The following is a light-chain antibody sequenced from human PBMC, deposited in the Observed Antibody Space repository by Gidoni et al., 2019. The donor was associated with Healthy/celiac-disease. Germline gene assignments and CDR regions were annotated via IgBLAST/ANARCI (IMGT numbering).Light chain of an antibody. Sequence: DIQLTQSPSFLSASVGDRVTISCRASQGISRYLAWYQQKPGKAPKLLIYAASTRQRGVPSRFSGSGSGTEFTLTISSLQPEDFATYDCQPLNSYPLFGGGTKVEIK. CDR2: AAS. CDR1: QGISRY. J-gene: IGKJ4*01. CDR3: QPLNSYPL. V-gene: IGKV1-9*01.